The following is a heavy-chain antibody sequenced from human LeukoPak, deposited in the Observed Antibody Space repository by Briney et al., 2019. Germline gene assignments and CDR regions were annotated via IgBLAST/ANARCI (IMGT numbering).Heavy chain of an antibody. CDR2: IYSGGST. V-gene: IGHV3-53*01. CDR3: ARGDYGDYAGDY. D-gene: IGHD4-17*01. J-gene: IGHJ4*02. Sequence: GGALRLSCAASGFTVSSNYMSWVRQAPGKGLEWVSVIYSGGSTYYADSVKGRFTISRDNSKNTLYLQMNSLRAEDTAVYYCARGDYGDYAGDYWGQGTLVTVSS. CDR1: GFTVSSNY.